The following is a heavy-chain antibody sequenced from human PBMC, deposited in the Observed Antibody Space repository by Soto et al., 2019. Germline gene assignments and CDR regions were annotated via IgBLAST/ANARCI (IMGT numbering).Heavy chain of an antibody. CDR3: ARDSSYDYIWGSYRSDAFDI. Sequence: QVQLVQSGAEVKKPGASVKVSCKASGYTFTSYAMHWVRQAPGQRLEWMGWINAGNGNTKYSQKFQGRVTITRDTSASTAYMELSSLRSEDTAVYYCARDSSYDYIWGSYRSDAFDIWGQGTMVTVSS. J-gene: IGHJ3*02. CDR2: INAGNGNT. D-gene: IGHD3-16*02. CDR1: GYTFTSYA. V-gene: IGHV1-3*01.